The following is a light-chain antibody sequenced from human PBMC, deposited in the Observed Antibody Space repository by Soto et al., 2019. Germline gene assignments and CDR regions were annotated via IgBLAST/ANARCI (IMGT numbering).Light chain of an antibody. J-gene: IGKJ2*01. CDR1: QSLLHSNGYNY. Sequence: DIVMTQSPLALPVTPGEPASISCRSSQSLLHSNGYNYLDWYLQKPGQSPQLLIYLGSNRSSGVPARFSGSGSGTDFTLKISRVEAEDVGVYYCMQDIQTPYTFGQGAKLEIK. CDR2: LGS. V-gene: IGKV2-28*01. CDR3: MQDIQTPYT.